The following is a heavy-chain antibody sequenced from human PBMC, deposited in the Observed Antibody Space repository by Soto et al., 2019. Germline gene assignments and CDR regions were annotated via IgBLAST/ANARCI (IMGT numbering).Heavy chain of an antibody. Sequence: PGGSLRLACAASGFTFSSYAMGGVRQAPGKGLEWVSAISGSGGSTYYADSVKGRFTISRDNSKNTLYLQMNSLRAEDTAVYYCAKAAGIFGVVIHFDYWGQGTLVTVSS. J-gene: IGHJ4*02. CDR3: AKAAGIFGVVIHFDY. CDR2: ISGSGGST. CDR1: GFTFSSYA. D-gene: IGHD3-3*01. V-gene: IGHV3-23*01.